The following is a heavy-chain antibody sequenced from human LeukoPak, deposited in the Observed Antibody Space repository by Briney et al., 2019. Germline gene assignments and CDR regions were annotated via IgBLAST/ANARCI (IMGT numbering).Heavy chain of an antibody. V-gene: IGHV3-9*01. CDR1: GFTFDDYA. J-gene: IGHJ4*02. D-gene: IGHD4-23*01. CDR3: AKDTRLEVVTPSFDY. CDR2: ISWNSGSI. Sequence: GGSLRLSCAASGFTFDDYAMHWVRHAPGKGLEWVSGISWNSGSIGYADSVKGRFTISRDNAKNSLYLQMNSLRAEDTALYYCAKDTRLEVVTPSFDYWGQGTLVTVSS.